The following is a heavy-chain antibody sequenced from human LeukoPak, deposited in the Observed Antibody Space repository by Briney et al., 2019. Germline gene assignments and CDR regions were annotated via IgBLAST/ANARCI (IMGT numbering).Heavy chain of an antibody. Sequence: ASVKVSCKASGYTFTSYDINWVRQATGQGLEWMGWMNPNSGNTGYAQKFQGRVTMIRNTSISTAYMGLSSLRSEDTAVYYCAIVLTPPLYYFDYWGQGTLVTVSS. CDR1: GYTFTSYD. CDR3: AIVLTPPLYYFDY. D-gene: IGHD3-10*01. CDR2: MNPNSGNT. J-gene: IGHJ4*02. V-gene: IGHV1-8*01.